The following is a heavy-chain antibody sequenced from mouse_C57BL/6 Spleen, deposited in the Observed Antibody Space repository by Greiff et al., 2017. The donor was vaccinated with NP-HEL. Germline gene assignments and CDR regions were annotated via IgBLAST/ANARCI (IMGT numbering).Heavy chain of an antibody. CDR1: GYTFTDYN. D-gene: IGHD1-1*01. CDR3: ARHLYYGSSLDY. J-gene: IGHJ2*01. V-gene: IGHV1-22*01. Sequence: EVQLQQSGPELVKPGASVKMSCKASGYTFTDYNMHWVKQSHGKSLEWIGYINPNNGGTSYNQKFKGKATLTVNKSSSTAYMELRSLTSEDSAVYYCARHLYYGSSLDYWGQGTTLTVSS. CDR2: INPNNGGT.